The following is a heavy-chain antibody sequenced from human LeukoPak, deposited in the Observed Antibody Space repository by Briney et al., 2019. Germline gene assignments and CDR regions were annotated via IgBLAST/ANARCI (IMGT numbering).Heavy chain of an antibody. D-gene: IGHD2-15*01. CDR3: ARRVDATRWFDP. V-gene: IGHV3-74*03. CDR1: GFTFSNYF. Sequence: GGSLRLSCAASGFTFSNYFMHWVRQAPGKGLVWVSRINSDGTTTMYADSVKGRFTISRDNAKNTLYLQRNSLRDEDTAVYYCARRVDATRWFDPWGQGTLVAVSS. J-gene: IGHJ5*02. CDR2: INSDGTTT.